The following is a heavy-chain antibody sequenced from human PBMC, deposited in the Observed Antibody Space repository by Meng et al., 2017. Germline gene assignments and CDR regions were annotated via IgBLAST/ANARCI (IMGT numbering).Heavy chain of an antibody. CDR3: ARAGEMATITDAFDI. CDR1: GGTFSSYA. V-gene: IGHV1-69*05. J-gene: IGHJ3*02. CDR2: ISPIFGTA. D-gene: IGHD5-24*01. Sequence: SVKVSCKASGGTFSSYAISWVRQAPGQGREWMGGISPIFGTANYAQKFQGRVTITTDESTSTAYMELSSLRSEDTAVYYCARAGEMATITDAFDIWGQGTMVTVSS.